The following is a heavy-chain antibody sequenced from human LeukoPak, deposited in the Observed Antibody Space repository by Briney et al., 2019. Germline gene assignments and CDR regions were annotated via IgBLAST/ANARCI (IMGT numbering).Heavy chain of an antibody. J-gene: IGHJ5*02. V-gene: IGHV4-34*01. CDR2: INHSGST. D-gene: IGHD6-13*01. Sequence: PSETLSLTCAVYNGSFSGYYWSWIRQPPGKGLEWIGEINHSGSTHYNPSLKSRVTISVDTSKKQFSLTVRSVTAADTAVYYCARKEGGQLVNTRRWFDPWGQGTLVTVSS. CDR1: NGSFSGYY. CDR3: ARKEGGQLVNTRRWFDP.